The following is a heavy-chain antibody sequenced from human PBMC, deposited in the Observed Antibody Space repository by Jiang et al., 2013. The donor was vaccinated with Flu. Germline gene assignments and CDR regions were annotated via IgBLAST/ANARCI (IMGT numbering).Heavy chain of an antibody. CDR3: AREDPVAGTIDY. CDR2: ISSSGSTI. Sequence: GLEWVSYISSSGSTIYYADSVKGRFTISRDNAKNSLYLQMNSLRAEDTAVYYCAREDPVAGTIDYWGQGTLVTVSS. J-gene: IGHJ4*02. V-gene: IGHV3-11*01. D-gene: IGHD6-19*01.